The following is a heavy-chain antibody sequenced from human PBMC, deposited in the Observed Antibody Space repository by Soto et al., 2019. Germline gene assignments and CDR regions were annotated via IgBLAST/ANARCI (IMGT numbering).Heavy chain of an antibody. Sequence: EVQLLESGGGLVQPGGSLRLSCAASGFTFSSYAMSWVHQAPGKGLEWVSAISGSGGSTYYADSVKGRFTISRDNSKNTLYLQMNSLRAEDTAVYYCAREVTLYDSSGYYLGESDYWGQGTLVTVSS. CDR3: AREVTLYDSSGYYLGESDY. D-gene: IGHD3-22*01. J-gene: IGHJ4*02. CDR1: GFTFSSYA. V-gene: IGHV3-23*01. CDR2: ISGSGGST.